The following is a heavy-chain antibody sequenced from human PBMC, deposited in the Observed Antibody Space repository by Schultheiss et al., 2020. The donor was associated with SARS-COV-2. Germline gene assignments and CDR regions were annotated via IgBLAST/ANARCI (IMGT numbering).Heavy chain of an antibody. CDR1: GGSISSYY. V-gene: IGHV4-59*12. Sequence: SETLSLTCTVSGGSISSYYWSWIRQPPGKGLEWIGYIYHSGSTYYNPSLKSRVTISVDTSKNQFSLKLSSVTAADTAVYYCARGNDNWGQGTLVTVSS. CDR3: ARGNDN. J-gene: IGHJ4*02. CDR2: IYHSGST.